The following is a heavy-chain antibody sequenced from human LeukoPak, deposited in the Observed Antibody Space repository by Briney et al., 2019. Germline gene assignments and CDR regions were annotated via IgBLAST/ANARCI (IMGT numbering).Heavy chain of an antibody. D-gene: IGHD1-26*01. V-gene: IGHV1-24*01. J-gene: IGHJ4*02. CDR1: GYTLTELS. CDR2: FDPEDGET. CDR3: ASLRVGATTTSFDY. Sequence: GASVKVSCRVSGYTLTELSMHWVRQAPGKGLEWMGGFDPEDGETIYAQKFQGRVTMTEDTSTDTAYMELSSLRSEDTAVYYCASLRVGATTTSFDYWGQGTLVTVSS.